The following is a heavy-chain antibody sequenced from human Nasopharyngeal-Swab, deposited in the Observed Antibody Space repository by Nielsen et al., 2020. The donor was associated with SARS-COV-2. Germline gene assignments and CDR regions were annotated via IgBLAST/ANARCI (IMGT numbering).Heavy chain of an antibody. CDR2: IYYSGST. D-gene: IGHD5-18*01. CDR1: GGSINNAY. Sequence: SETLSLTCTVSGGSINNAYWSWIRQPPGKGLEWIGYIYYSGSTNYNPSLKSRVTISVDTSKNQFSLKLSSVTAADTAVYYCAVQLWLRGGFDYWGQGTLVTVSS. CDR3: AVQLWLRGGFDY. V-gene: IGHV4-59*08. J-gene: IGHJ4*02.